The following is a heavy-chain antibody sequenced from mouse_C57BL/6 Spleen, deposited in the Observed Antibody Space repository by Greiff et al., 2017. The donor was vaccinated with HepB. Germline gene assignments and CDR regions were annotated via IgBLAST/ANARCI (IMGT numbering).Heavy chain of an antibody. CDR3: ARNHYGTFAY. CDR1: GYTFTSYW. Sequence: VQLQQPGAELVKPGASVKMSCKASGYTFTSYWITWVKQRPGQGLEWIGDIYPSSGSTNYNEKFKSKATLTVDTSSRTAYMQLSSLTSEDSAVYYCARNHYGTFAYWGQGTLVTVSA. J-gene: IGHJ3*01. D-gene: IGHD2-1*01. V-gene: IGHV1-55*01. CDR2: IYPSSGST.